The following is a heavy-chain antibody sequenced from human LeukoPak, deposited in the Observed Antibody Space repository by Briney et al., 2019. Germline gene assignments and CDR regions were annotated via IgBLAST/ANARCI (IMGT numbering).Heavy chain of an antibody. V-gene: IGHV1-18*01. D-gene: IGHD1-26*01. CDR3: ARDLVDGVGAPGAY. CDR1: GYTFTNYG. J-gene: IGHJ4*02. CDR2: INTYNGNT. Sequence: GASVKVSGKASGYTFTNYGITWMRQAPGQGLEWMGWINTYNGNTNYAQKLQGRVTITTDTSTSTAYMELRSLRSDDTAVFYCARDLVDGVGAPGAYWGQGALVTVSS.